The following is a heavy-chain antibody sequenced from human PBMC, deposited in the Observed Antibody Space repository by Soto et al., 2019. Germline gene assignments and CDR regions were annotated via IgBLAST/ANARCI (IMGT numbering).Heavy chain of an antibody. D-gene: IGHD4-17*01. J-gene: IGHJ5*02. Sequence: QVQLVESGGGVVQPGRSLRLSCAASGFNFDSYAMHWVRQAPGKGLEWVAVTSHDGSNTYYADSVKGRFTISRDNSKNTLFLQMNSLRAEDTAVYSCARDYGDYGDGYNWFDPWGHGTLVTVSS. V-gene: IGHV3-30*04. CDR1: GFNFDSYA. CDR3: ARDYGDYGDGYNWFDP. CDR2: TSHDGSNT.